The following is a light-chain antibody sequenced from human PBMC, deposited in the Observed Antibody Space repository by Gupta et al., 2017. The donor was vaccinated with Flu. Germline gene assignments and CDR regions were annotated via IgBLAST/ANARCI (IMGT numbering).Light chain of an antibody. CDR3: QEYPNSLAPT. Sequence: DIQLTQSPSSLSASVGARVTITCQASQDIRNFLNWYQHKPGKAPKLLIYDASNLLPGVPSRISGSGSGTHFTLTITSLQPEDIATYYCQEYPNSLAPTFGQGTKVEIK. CDR2: DAS. CDR1: QDIRNF. J-gene: IGKJ1*01. V-gene: IGKV1-33*01.